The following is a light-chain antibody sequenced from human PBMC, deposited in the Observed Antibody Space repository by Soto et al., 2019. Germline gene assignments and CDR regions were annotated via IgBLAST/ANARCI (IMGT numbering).Light chain of an antibody. CDR3: QQRSDWPWT. CDR1: ESVTNY. J-gene: IGKJ1*01. Sequence: EIVLRQSPATLSLSPGERGTLSCRASESVTNYLAWYQQKPGQAPRLLVYDVSNRATGIPARFSGGGSGTDFTLTISNLEPEDFAVYYCQQRSDWPWTFGQGTKVDI. V-gene: IGKV3-11*01. CDR2: DVS.